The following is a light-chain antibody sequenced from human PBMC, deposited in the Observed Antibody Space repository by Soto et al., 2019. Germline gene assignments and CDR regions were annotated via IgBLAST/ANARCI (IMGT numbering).Light chain of an antibody. J-gene: IGKJ4*01. CDR1: QNIGNK. CDR3: QEYNYWHPIT. V-gene: IGKV3-15*01. CDR2: GAS. Sequence: IVMTQSPGTLSVSPGERASLSCRASQNIGNKVGWYQQKPGQAPRLLIYGASTRATSIPVRFSGSGSGTEFTLTITSLQSEESAVYYCQEYNYWHPITFGGGTKVDI.